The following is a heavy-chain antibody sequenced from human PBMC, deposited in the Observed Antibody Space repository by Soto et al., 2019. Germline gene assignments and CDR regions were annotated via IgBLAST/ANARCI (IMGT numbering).Heavy chain of an antibody. CDR2: ISSSGSTI. CDR3: ARDVDRGGGWYGVAEH. D-gene: IGHD6-19*01. CDR1: GFTFSDYY. V-gene: IGHV3-11*01. J-gene: IGHJ1*01. Sequence: GGSLRLSCAASGFTFSDYYMSWIRQAPGKGLQWVSYISSSGSTIYKADSVKGRFTISRDNAKNSLYLQMNSLRAEDTAVYYCARDVDRGGGWYGVAEHWGQGTRVTVSS.